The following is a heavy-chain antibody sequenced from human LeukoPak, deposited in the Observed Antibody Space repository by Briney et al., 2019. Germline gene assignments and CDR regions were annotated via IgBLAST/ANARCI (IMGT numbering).Heavy chain of an antibody. CDR3: ARDLPSTSNWELDY. Sequence: GASVKVSCKTSGYTFIDYFIHWVRQTPGQGLEWMGRINPNTGGTDDAQNFQDRVTMTRDTSINAVYMELNRLTSDGTAVYYCARDLPSTSNWELDYWGQGTLVTVSS. CDR1: GYTFIDYF. CDR2: INPNTGGT. J-gene: IGHJ4*02. D-gene: IGHD7-27*01. V-gene: IGHV1-2*06.